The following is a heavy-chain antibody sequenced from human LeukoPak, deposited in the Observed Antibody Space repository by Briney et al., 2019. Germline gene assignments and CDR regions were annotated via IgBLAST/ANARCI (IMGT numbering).Heavy chain of an antibody. CDR2: IGTSSSTHI. CDR3: AREGPVDCSSTSCYADY. CDR1: GFTFSSYS. D-gene: IGHD2-2*01. J-gene: IGHJ4*02. V-gene: IGHV3-21*01. Sequence: GGSLRLSCAASGFTFSSYSMNWVRQAPGKGLEWGSSIGTSSSTHIYYADSVKGRFTISRDNAKNSLSLQMNSLRGEDTAVYYCAREGPVDCSSTSCYADYWGQGTLVTVSS.